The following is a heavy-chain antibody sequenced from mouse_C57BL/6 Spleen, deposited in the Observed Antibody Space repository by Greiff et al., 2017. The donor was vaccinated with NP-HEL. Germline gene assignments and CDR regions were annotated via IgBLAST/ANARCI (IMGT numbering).Heavy chain of an antibody. CDR2: IHPNSGST. Sequence: QVQLQQPGAELVKPGASVKLSCKASGYTFTSYWMHWVKQRPGQGLEWIGMIHPNSGSTNYNEKFKSKATLTVDKSSSTAYMQLSSLTSADSAVYYCEREGEILRTYWDFDVWGTGTTVTVSS. CDR1: GYTFTSYW. J-gene: IGHJ1*03. V-gene: IGHV1-64*01. D-gene: IGHD1-1*01. CDR3: EREGEILRTYWDFDV.